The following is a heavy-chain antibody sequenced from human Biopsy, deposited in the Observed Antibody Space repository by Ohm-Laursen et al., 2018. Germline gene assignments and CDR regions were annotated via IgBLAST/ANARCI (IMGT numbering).Heavy chain of an antibody. J-gene: IGHJ4*02. CDR1: GRTFSDYR. CDR3: GNEVYGRDY. Sequence: SDTLSLTCVVFGRTFSDYRWTWIRQPPGKGLEWIGQINQSGSTNYNPSLKSRVTISADASKYEFSRRLTSVTAADTAVYFCGNEVYGRDYWGLGARVTVSS. D-gene: IGHD4-17*01. CDR2: INQSGST. V-gene: IGHV4-34*08.